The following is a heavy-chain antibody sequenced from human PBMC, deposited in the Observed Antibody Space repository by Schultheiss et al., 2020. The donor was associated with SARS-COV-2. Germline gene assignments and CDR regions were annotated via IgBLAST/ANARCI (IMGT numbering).Heavy chain of an antibody. J-gene: IGHJ5*02. CDR2: IRSKANSYAT. Sequence: GGSLRLSCAASGFTFSGSAMHWVRQASGKGLEWVGRIRSKANSYATAYAASVKGRFTISRDDSKNTAYLQMNSLKTEDTAVYYCTRHAGGDVWGSYRYGWFDPWGQGTLVTVSS. CDR1: GFTFSGSA. CDR3: TRHAGGDVWGSYRYGWFDP. D-gene: IGHD3-16*02. V-gene: IGHV3-73*01.